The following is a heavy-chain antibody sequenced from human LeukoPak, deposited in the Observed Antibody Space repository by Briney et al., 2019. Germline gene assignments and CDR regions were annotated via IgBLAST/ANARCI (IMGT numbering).Heavy chain of an antibody. J-gene: IGHJ4*02. Sequence: SETLSLTCTVSGGSISSGSYYWSWIRQPAGKGLEWIGRIYTSGSTNYNPSLKSRVTISVDTSKNQFSLKLSSVTAADTAVYYCARGYDSSGYSNFDYWGQGTLVTVSS. CDR3: ARGYDSSGYSNFDY. V-gene: IGHV4-61*02. CDR2: IYTSGST. CDR1: GGSISSGSYY. D-gene: IGHD3-22*01.